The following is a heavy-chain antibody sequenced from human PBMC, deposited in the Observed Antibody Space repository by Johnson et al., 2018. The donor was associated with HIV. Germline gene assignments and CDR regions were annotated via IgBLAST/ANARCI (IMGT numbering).Heavy chain of an antibody. V-gene: IGHV3-20*04. J-gene: IGHJ3*02. CDR3: AKDMSRIAAGSDAFDI. D-gene: IGHD6-13*01. CDR2: VNWNSGSI. CDR1: GFTFDDYG. Sequence: VQLVESGGGVVRPGGSLRLSCAASGFTFDDYGMSWVRQAPGKGLEWVSGVNWNSGSIGYADSVKGRFTISRDNAKNSLYLQMNSLRAEDTALYYCAKDMSRIAAGSDAFDIWGQGTMVTVSS.